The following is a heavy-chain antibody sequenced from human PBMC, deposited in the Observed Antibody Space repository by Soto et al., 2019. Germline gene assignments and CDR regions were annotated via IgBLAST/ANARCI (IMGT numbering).Heavy chain of an antibody. CDR3: ARVFTMVRGAVGY. D-gene: IGHD3-10*01. CDR1: GYTFTSYD. J-gene: IGHJ4*02. CDR2: MNPNSGNT. V-gene: IGHV1-8*01. Sequence: ASVKVSCKASGYTFTSYDINWVRQATGQGLEWMGWMNPNSGNTGYAQKFQGRVTMTRDTSISTAYMELSSLRSEDTAVYYCARVFTMVRGAVGYWGQGTLVTVSS.